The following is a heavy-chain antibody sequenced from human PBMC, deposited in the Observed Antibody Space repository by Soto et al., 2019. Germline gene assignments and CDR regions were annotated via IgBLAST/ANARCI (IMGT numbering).Heavy chain of an antibody. Sequence: SETLSLTCAVSGGSISSSNWWSWVRQPPGKGLEWIGEIYHSGSTNYNPSLKSRVTISVDKSKNQFSLKLSSVTAADTAVYYCASFRSAAAGTRGYYFDYWGQGTLVT. V-gene: IGHV4-4*02. J-gene: IGHJ4*02. CDR3: ASFRSAAAGTRGYYFDY. D-gene: IGHD6-13*01. CDR1: GGSISSSNW. CDR2: IYHSGST.